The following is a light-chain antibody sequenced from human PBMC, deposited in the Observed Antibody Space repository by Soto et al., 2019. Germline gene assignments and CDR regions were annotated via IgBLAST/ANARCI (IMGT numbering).Light chain of an antibody. CDR1: QRVLCSSSNRNY. V-gene: IGKV2-40*01. Sequence: DILMTQSPDSLAVSLDERATINCKSSQRVLCSSSNRNYLAWYLQKPGQSPKLLIYTLSYRASGVPDRFSGSGSGTDFTLKISRVEAEDVGVYYCMQRIEFPITFGQGTLLEI. J-gene: IGKJ5*01. CDR2: TLS. CDR3: MQRIEFPIT.